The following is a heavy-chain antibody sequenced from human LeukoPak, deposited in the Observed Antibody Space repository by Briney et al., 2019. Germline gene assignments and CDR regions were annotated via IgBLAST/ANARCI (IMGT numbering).Heavy chain of an antibody. CDR3: ARADYYGGNSKGPYYFHY. D-gene: IGHD4-23*01. CDR2: TYYRSKWYN. V-gene: IGHV6-1*01. J-gene: IGHJ4*02. CDR1: GDSVSSNSAA. Sequence: TSQTLSLTCGISGDSVSSNSAAWNWIRQTPSRGLEWLGRTYYRSKWYNDYAVSVKSRITINPDTSKNQFSLQLNSVTPEDTAVYYCARADYYGGNSKGPYYFHYWGQGTLVTVSS.